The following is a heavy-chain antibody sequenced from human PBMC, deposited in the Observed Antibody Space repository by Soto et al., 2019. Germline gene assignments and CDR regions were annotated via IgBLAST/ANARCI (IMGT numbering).Heavy chain of an antibody. V-gene: IGHV3-74*01. CDR2: INGDGSRI. Sequence: EVQLVESGGGLVQPGGSLRLSCAASGFTFIDYWIHWVRRAPGKGLVWVSRINGDGSRISQADSVKGRFTISRDNALSTVYLQITSVRVEDTAVYYCARGIKNKYGMDVWGQGTTFTVSS. CDR3: ARGIKNKYGMDV. D-gene: IGHD1-20*01. J-gene: IGHJ6*02. CDR1: GFTFIDYW.